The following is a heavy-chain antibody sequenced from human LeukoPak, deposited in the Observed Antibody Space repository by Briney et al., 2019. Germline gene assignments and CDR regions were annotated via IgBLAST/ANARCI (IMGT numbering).Heavy chain of an antibody. CDR3: ASSQGWFDP. CDR1: GFTLSAYD. CDR2: ISNSVSTI. Sequence: GGSLRLSCAVSGFTLSAYDMNWVRLAPGRGLEWLSYISNSVSTIYYADSVKGRFTISRDNAKNSLFLHMNSLRADATAFYYCASSQGWFDPWGQGTLVTVSS. V-gene: IGHV3-48*03. J-gene: IGHJ5*02.